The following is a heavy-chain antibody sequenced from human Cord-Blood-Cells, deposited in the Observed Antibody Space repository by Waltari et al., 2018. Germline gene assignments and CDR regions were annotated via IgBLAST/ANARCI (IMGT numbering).Heavy chain of an antibody. CDR1: GCSISSYY. CDR3: ARLDYGSGSYYIDY. Sequence: QVQLQDSGPGLVKPSETLSLTCTVPGCSISSYYWSWTRPPPGTGLEWIGYIYYSGSTNYNPSLKSRVTISVDTSKNQFSLKLSSVTAADTAVYYCARLDYGSGSYYIDYWGQGTLVTVSS. CDR2: IYYSGST. V-gene: IGHV4-59*08. J-gene: IGHJ4*02. D-gene: IGHD3-10*01.